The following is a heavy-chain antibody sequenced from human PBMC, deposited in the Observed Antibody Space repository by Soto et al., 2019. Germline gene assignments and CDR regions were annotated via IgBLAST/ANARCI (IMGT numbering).Heavy chain of an antibody. CDR3: ARDLPPIDY. CDR1: GYTFTSYA. Sequence: QVQLVQSGAEVKKPGASVKVSCKASGYTFTSYAMHWVRQAPGQRLEWMGWINAGNGNTKYSQKFQGRVTITRATSASTAYMELSSLKSEATAVYYCARDLPPIDYRGQGNLVTVSS. CDR2: INAGNGNT. V-gene: IGHV1-3*01. J-gene: IGHJ4*02.